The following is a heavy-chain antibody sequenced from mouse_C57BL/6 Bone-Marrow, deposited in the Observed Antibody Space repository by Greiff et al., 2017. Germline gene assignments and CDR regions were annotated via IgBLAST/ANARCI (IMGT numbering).Heavy chain of an antibody. Sequence: VQLKESGPVLVKPGPPVKISCKASGFTFTDYYMHWVKQSHGKSLEWIGLVYPYNGGTSYNQKFKGKATLTVDTSSSTAYMELNSLTSESSAVYYCASSSYYGSIDYWGQGTTLTVSS. D-gene: IGHD1-1*01. CDR1: GFTFTDYY. J-gene: IGHJ2*01. CDR3: ASSSYYGSIDY. V-gene: IGHV1-36*01. CDR2: VYPYNGGT.